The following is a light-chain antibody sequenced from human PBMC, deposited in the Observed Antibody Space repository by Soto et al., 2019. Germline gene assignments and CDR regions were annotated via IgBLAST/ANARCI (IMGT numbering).Light chain of an antibody. CDR2: DVS. CDR1: QSVSKY. V-gene: IGKV3-11*01. Sequence: EVVLTQSPATLSLSPGERATLSCRASQSVSKYLAWYQQKPGQTPRLLLYDVSSRATGIPARFSGSGSGTDFTLTISSLEPEDFAIYYCQQRHSWPITFGRGTRLEIK. J-gene: IGKJ5*01. CDR3: QQRHSWPIT.